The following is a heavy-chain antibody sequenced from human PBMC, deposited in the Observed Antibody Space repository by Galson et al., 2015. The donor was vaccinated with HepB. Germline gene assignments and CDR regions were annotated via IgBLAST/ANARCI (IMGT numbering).Heavy chain of an antibody. CDR1: GFTFRSYT. CDR2: IRSSSAYK. Sequence: SLRLSCAASGFTFRSYTMKWVRQAPGKGLEWVSYIRSSSAYKYYADSVQGRFTISRDNAKNSLYLQMNSLRAEDTAVYYCARARGSAYYLDYWGQGTLVTVSS. V-gene: IGHV3-21*01. CDR3: ARARGSAYYLDY. J-gene: IGHJ4*02. D-gene: IGHD3-22*01.